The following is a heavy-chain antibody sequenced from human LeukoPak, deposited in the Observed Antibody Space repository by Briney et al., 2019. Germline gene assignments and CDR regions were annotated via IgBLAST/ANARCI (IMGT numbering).Heavy chain of an antibody. CDR2: ISSSGSTI. CDR1: GFTFSSYS. Sequence: PGGSLRLSCAASGFTFSSYSMNWVRQAPGKGLEWVSYISSSGSTIYYADSVKGRFTISRDNAKNSLYLQMNSLRAEDTAVYYCARGSSMITFGGSTFDYWGQGTLVTVSS. D-gene: IGHD3-16*01. CDR3: ARGSSMITFGGSTFDY. V-gene: IGHV3-48*04. J-gene: IGHJ4*02.